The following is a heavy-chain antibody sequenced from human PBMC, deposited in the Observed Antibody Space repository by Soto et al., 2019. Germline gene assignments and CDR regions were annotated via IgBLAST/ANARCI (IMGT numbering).Heavy chain of an antibody. J-gene: IGHJ5*02. V-gene: IGHV3-23*01. Sequence: GGSLRLSCVGSGFTFGNYAMSWVRQAPGKGLEWVSSITGIDGRTYYADSVKGRFTISRDNPTNTLYLQMNNLRAEDTAMFYCAKDRGPYCSGGICYPPSWFDPWGQGTQVTVSS. CDR1: GFTFGNYA. CDR2: ITGIDGRT. CDR3: AKDRGPYCSGGICYPPSWFDP. D-gene: IGHD2-15*01.